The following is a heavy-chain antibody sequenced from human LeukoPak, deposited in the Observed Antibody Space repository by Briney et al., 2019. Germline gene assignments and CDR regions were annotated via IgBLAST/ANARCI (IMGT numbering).Heavy chain of an antibody. CDR1: GYTFTGYF. CDR3: ARGGLQTWYYYMDV. V-gene: IGHV1-2*02. J-gene: IGHJ6*03. CDR2: INPNSGGT. Sequence: ASVKVSCKASGYTFTGYFMHWVRQAPGQGLEWMGWINPNSGGTNYAQKFQDRVTMTRDTSISTAYMELSRLRSDDTAVYYCARGGLQTWYYYMDVWGKGTTVTVSS.